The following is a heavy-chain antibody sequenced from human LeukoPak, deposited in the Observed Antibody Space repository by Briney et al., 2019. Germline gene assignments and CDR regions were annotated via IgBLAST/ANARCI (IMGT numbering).Heavy chain of an antibody. J-gene: IGHJ3*02. CDR2: LYYTGST. Sequence: SETLSLTCAVYGGSFSGYYWGWIRQPPGKGLEWIGSLYYTGSTFYNPSLKSRVTIFVDASKNQFSLKLSSVTAADTAVYYCARHKADVAFDIWGQGTMVTVSS. D-gene: IGHD2-15*01. CDR3: ARHKADVAFDI. CDR1: GGSFSGYY. V-gene: IGHV4-39*01.